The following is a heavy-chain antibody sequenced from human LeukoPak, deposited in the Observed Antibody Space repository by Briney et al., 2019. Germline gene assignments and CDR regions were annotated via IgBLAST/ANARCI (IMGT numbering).Heavy chain of an antibody. V-gene: IGHV4-34*12. Sequence: SETLSLTCAVYGGSFSGYYWGWIRQPPGKGLEWIGSIFYSGITYYNPSLKSRVTISVDTSKNQFSLKLSSVTAADTAVYFCARIAVTTGLDYFDFWGQGTLVTVSS. CDR3: ARIAVTTGLDYFDF. J-gene: IGHJ4*02. CDR1: GGSFSGYY. D-gene: IGHD4-4*01. CDR2: IFYSGIT.